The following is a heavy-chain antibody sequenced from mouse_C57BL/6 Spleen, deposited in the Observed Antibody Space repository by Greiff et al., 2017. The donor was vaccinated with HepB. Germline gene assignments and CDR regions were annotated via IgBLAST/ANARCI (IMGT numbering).Heavy chain of an antibody. D-gene: IGHD2-4*01. CDR1: GYTFTEYT. Sequence: VQLQQSGAELVKPGASVKLSCKASGYTFTEYTINGVKQRAGQGLEWIGWFYPGSGRIKNNEKFKDKATLTADNSSRTVYMELSRLTSEDSAVYFCARHEDGIYYDVAWFAYWGQGTLVTVSA. CDR2: FYPGSGRI. V-gene: IGHV1-62-2*01. CDR3: ARHEDGIYYDVAWFAY. J-gene: IGHJ3*01.